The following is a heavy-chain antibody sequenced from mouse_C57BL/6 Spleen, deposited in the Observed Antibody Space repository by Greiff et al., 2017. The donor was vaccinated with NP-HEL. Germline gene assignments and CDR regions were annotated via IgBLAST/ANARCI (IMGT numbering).Heavy chain of an antibody. D-gene: IGHD1-1*01. CDR2: IDPETGGT. V-gene: IGHV1-15*01. CDR3: TRGDYYYGSSPFAY. Sequence: VQLQQSGAELVRPGASVTLSCKASGYTFTDYEMHWVKQTPVHGLEWIGAIDPETGGTAYNQKFKGKAILTADKSSSTAYMELRSLTSEDSAVYYCTRGDYYYGSSPFAYWGQGTLVTVSA. J-gene: IGHJ3*01. CDR1: GYTFTDYE.